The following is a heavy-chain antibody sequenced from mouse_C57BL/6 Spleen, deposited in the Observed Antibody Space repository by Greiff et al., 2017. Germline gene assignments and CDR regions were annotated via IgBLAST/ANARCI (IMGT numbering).Heavy chain of an antibody. V-gene: IGHV1-26*01. Sequence: EVQLQQSGPELVKPGASVKISCKASGYTFTDYYMNWVKQSHGKSLEWIGDINPNNGGTSYNQKFKGKATLTVDKSSSTAYMELRSLTSENSAVYYCAKSGEYDYGDFDYWGQGTTLTVSS. CDR2: INPNNGGT. CDR3: AKSGEYDYGDFDY. CDR1: GYTFTDYY. J-gene: IGHJ2*01. D-gene: IGHD2-4*01.